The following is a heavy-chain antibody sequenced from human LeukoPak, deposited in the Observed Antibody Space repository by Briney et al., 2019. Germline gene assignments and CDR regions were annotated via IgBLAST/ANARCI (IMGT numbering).Heavy chain of an antibody. Sequence: SETLSLTCTVSGGSISSGSYYWSWIRQPAGKGLEWIGRIYTSGSTNYNPSLKSRVTISVDTSKNQFSLKLSSVTAADTAVYYCARASMVRGVIIDYWFDPWGQGTLVTVSS. CDR2: IYTSGST. J-gene: IGHJ5*02. V-gene: IGHV4-61*02. CDR1: GGSISSGSYY. CDR3: ARASMVRGVIIDYWFDP. D-gene: IGHD3-10*01.